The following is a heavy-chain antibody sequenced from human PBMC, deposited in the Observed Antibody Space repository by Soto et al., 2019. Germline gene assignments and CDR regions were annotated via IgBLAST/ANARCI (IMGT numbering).Heavy chain of an antibody. CDR3: AKDRARPYDSSGWDY. CDR2: ISGSGGST. CDR1: GFTFSSYA. Sequence: EVQLLESGGGLVQPGGSLRLSCAASGFTFSSYAMSWVRQPPGKGLEWVSAISGSGGSTYYADSVKGRFTISRDNSKNALYLQMNSLRAEDTAVYYCAKDRARPYDSSGWDYWGQGTLVTVSS. D-gene: IGHD3-22*01. V-gene: IGHV3-23*01. J-gene: IGHJ4*02.